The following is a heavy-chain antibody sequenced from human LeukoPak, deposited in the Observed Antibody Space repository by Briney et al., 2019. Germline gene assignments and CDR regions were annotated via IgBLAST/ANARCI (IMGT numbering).Heavy chain of an antibody. CDR2: ISGSGDST. CDR3: ARGSNPYYFDY. CDR1: GFTFSSYA. J-gene: IGHJ4*02. Sequence: GGSLRLSCAASGFTFSSYAMSWVRQAPGKGLEWVSSISGSGDSTYYADSVKGRFTISRDNSKNTLYLQMNSLRAEDTAVYYCARGSNPYYFDYWGQGXLVTXSS. V-gene: IGHV3-23*01.